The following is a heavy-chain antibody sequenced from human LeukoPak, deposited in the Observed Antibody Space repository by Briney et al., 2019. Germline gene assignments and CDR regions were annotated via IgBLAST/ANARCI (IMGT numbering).Heavy chain of an antibody. CDR3: ARSWGHAWDFDY. Sequence: SQTLSLTSALSGDRVSSDSVAWNWIRQSPSRGLEWLGRTYYRAKWDNRTRVSVESPITNKTDTPNNKFKLPLYYVTPEDTAVYYCARSWGHAWDFDYWGQGTLVTVSS. D-gene: IGHD7-27*01. J-gene: IGHJ4*02. CDR1: GDRVSSDSVA. CDR2: TYYRAKWDN. V-gene: IGHV6-1*01.